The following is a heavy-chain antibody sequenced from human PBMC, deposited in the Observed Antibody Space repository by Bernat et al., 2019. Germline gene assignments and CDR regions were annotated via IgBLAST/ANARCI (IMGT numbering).Heavy chain of an antibody. CDR3: LAYCSGGSCYSLDY. V-gene: IGHV4-39*01. CDR2: IDYSGST. CDR1: GGSISSGSYY. D-gene: IGHD2-15*01. Sequence: QLQLQESGPGLVKPSETLSLTCTVSGGSISSGSYYWGWIRQPPGKGLEWIGSIDYSGSTYYNPSLESRVTISGDTSKNQFSLRMSSVTAADTAVYYCLAYCSGGSCYSLDYWGQGTLVTVSS. J-gene: IGHJ4*02.